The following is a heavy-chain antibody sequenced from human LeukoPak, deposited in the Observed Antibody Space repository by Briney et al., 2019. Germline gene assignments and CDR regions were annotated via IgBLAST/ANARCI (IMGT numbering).Heavy chain of an antibody. CDR3: ARVGAVPGIDP. V-gene: IGHV4-38-2*01. J-gene: IGHJ5*02. CDR2: ISYSAIT. D-gene: IGHD3-16*01. CDR1: GFPISSGFS. Sequence: SETLSLTCAVFGFPISSGFSWAWIRQSPGKGLDWIASISYSAITYYKPSLESRLFISADTPKNQFSVRLTSVTAADTAVYYCARVGAVPGIDPWGQGILVTVSS.